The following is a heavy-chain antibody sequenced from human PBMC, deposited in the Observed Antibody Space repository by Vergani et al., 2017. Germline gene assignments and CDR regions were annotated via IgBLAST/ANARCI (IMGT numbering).Heavy chain of an antibody. J-gene: IGHJ6*03. Sequence: QVQLVESGGGVVQPGRSLRLSCAASGFTFSSYGMHWVRQAPGKGLEWVAVISYDGSNKYYADSVKGRFTISRDNSKNTLYRQMNSLRAEDTAVYYCAKDRQVATIIYYMDVWGKGP. CDR2: ISYDGSNK. CDR1: GFTFSSYG. V-gene: IGHV3-30*18. D-gene: IGHD5-12*01. CDR3: AKDRQVATIIYYMDV.